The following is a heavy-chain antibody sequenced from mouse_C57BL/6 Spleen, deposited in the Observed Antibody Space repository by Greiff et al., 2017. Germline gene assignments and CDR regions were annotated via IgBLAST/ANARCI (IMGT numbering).Heavy chain of an antibody. Sequence: VQLQQSGAELVKPGASVKISCKASGYAFSSYWMNWVKQRPGKGLEWIGQIYPGDGDTNYNGKFKGKATLTADKSSSTAYMQLSSLTSEDSAVYFCARFDYDVPWFAYWGQGTLVTVSA. D-gene: IGHD2-4*01. CDR3: ARFDYDVPWFAY. CDR2: IYPGDGDT. CDR1: GYAFSSYW. J-gene: IGHJ3*01. V-gene: IGHV1-80*01.